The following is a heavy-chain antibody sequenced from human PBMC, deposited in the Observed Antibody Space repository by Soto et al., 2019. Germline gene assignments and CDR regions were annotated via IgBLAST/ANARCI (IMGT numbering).Heavy chain of an antibody. CDR1: GYTFTSYY. Sequence: ASVKVSCKASGYTFTSYYMHWVRQAPGQGLEWMGIINPSGGSTSYAQKFQGRVTMTRDTSTSTVYMELSSLRSEDTAVYYCARGVTMIVVVRFYGMDVWGQGTKVTVSS. D-gene: IGHD3-22*01. CDR2: INPSGGST. V-gene: IGHV1-46*01. J-gene: IGHJ6*02. CDR3: ARGVTMIVVVRFYGMDV.